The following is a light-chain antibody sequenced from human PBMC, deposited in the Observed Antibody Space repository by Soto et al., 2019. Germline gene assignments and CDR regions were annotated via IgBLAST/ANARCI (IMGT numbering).Light chain of an antibody. J-gene: IGKJ2*01. CDR2: GAS. Sequence: EIVMTQSPATLSVSPGERATLSCRASESVSSNLAWYQQKPGQAPRLLIYGASTTATGIPARFSGSGSGTEFTLTISSLQSEDFAFYYCQQYNDWPPRFTFGQGTKLEIK. V-gene: IGKV3-15*01. CDR1: ESVSSN. CDR3: QQYNDWPPRFT.